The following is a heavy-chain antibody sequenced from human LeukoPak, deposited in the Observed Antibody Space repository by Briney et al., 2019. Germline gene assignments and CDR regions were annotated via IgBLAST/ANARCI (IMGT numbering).Heavy chain of an antibody. CDR2: ISPSGGST. CDR1: GYTFTGYY. V-gene: IGHV1-46*01. J-gene: IGHJ4*02. D-gene: IGHD5-18*01. Sequence: ASVKVSCKASGYTFTGYYMHWVRQAPGQGLEWMGIISPSGGSTSYAQKFQGRVTMTRDTSTSTVYMELSSLRSEDTAVYYCARDMISYGYDYWGQGTLVTVSS. CDR3: ARDMISYGYDY.